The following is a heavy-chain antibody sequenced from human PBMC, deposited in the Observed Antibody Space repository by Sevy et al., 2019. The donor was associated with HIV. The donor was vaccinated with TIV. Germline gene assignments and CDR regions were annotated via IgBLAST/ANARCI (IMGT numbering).Heavy chain of an antibody. V-gene: IGHV3-21*01. CDR3: TRSCITWDSFDK. J-gene: IGHJ3*02. CDR2: SSGSSNYI. D-gene: IGHD3-16*02. Sequence: GGSLRLSCAASTFTFTNYPMNWVRQAPGRGLEWGSYSSGSSNYIYYADSLKGRFTISRDNAKNSVLLHMTSLRTEDTAVYYCTRSCITWDSFDKWGQGTMVTVSS. CDR1: TFTFTNYP.